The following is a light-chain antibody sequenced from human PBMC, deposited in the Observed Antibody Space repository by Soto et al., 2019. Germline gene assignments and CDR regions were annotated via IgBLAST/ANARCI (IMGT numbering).Light chain of an antibody. CDR3: QHYNSYSVA. CDR1: QTISSW. V-gene: IGKV1-5*03. Sequence: DIQMTQSPSTLSGSVGDRVTITCRASQTISSWLAWYQQKPGKAPKLLIYKASTLKSGVPSRFSGSGSGTEFTLTISSLQPDDFAPYYCQHYNSYSVAFGQGTKLDLK. J-gene: IGKJ1*01. CDR2: KAS.